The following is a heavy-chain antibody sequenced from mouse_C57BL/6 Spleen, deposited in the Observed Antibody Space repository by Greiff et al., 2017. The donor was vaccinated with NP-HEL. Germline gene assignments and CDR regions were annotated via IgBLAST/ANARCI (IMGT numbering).Heavy chain of an antibody. CDR1: GFTFSSYA. Sequence: EVMLVESGGGLVKPGGSLKLSCAASGFTFSSYAMSWVRQTPEKRLEWVATISDGGSYTYYPDNVKGRFTISRDNAKNNLYLQMSHLKSEDTAMYYCAKTAMVTHYAMDYWGQGTSVTVSS. D-gene: IGHD2-2*01. CDR2: ISDGGSYT. V-gene: IGHV5-4*03. CDR3: AKTAMVTHYAMDY. J-gene: IGHJ4*01.